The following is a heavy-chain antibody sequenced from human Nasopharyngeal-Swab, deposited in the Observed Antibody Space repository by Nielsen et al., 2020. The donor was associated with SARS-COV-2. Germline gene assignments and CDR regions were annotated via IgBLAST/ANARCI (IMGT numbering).Heavy chain of an antibody. CDR1: GFTFSSDG. Sequence: GSSLKISCAASGFTFSSDGMHWVRQAPGKGLVWVAFIRYDGFNQHYADSVKGRFTISRDNSKNTLYLQMNSLRAEDTAVYYCARDNDFEYWGQGTLVTVPS. V-gene: IGHV3-30*02. CDR2: IRYDGFNQ. J-gene: IGHJ4*02. CDR3: ARDNDFEY.